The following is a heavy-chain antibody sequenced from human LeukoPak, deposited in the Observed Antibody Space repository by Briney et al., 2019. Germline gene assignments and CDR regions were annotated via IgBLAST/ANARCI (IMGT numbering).Heavy chain of an antibody. CDR2: IWYDGSNE. CDR3: ARAFGGSYSSTVDY. Sequence: GGSLRLSCAVSGLTFRNAGMNWVRQAPGKGLEWVAIIWYDGSNEYYGDSVKGRFIISRDNPKSTLYLQMNSLRPEDTAVYYCARAFGGSYSSTVDYWGQGTLVTVSS. CDR1: GLTFRNAG. V-gene: IGHV3-30*02. D-gene: IGHD1-26*01. J-gene: IGHJ4*02.